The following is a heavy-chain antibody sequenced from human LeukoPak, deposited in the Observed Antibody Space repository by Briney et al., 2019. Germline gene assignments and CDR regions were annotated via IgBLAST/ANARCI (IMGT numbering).Heavy chain of an antibody. D-gene: IGHD6-19*01. Sequence: ASVKVSCKASGYRFNSFAIHWVRQAPGQSLEWMGWINAANGNTKYSQKFQGRVTITTDTSTSTAYMELRSLRSDDTAVYYCARDSSSAYSSGPRYFDYWGQGTLVTVSS. CDR1: GYRFNSFA. V-gene: IGHV1-3*01. CDR3: ARDSSSAYSSGPRYFDY. CDR2: INAANGNT. J-gene: IGHJ4*02.